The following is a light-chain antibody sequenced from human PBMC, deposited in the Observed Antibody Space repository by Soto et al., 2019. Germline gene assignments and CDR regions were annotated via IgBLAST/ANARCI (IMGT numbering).Light chain of an antibody. J-gene: IGKJ1*01. CDR2: GAS. V-gene: IGKV3-20*01. Sequence: IVWTHAPDTLSFPPGEIATLSFRARQSVSSNLAWYQQKPGQAHRLLIYGASSRATGIPDRFSGSGSGTDFTLPISRLEPEDFAVYYCQQYGRSPWTFGQGTKVDIK. CDR1: QSVSSN. CDR3: QQYGRSPWT.